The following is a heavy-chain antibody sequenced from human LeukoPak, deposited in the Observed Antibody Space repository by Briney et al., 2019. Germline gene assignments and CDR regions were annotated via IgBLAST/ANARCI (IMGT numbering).Heavy chain of an antibody. CDR1: GFTFSNYA. Sequence: GASLRLSCAASGFTFSNYAMSWIRQAPGKGLEWVSAITGSGGNTYYADSVKGRFTISRDNSKNTVFLQMNSLRAEDTAVYYCAKWGDYDVLTGYYVSDYWGQGTLVTVSS. D-gene: IGHD3-9*01. V-gene: IGHV3-23*01. CDR2: ITGSGGNT. J-gene: IGHJ4*02. CDR3: AKWGDYDVLTGYYVSDY.